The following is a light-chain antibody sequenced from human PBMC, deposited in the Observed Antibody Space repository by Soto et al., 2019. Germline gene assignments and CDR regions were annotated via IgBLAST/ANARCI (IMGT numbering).Light chain of an antibody. Sequence: EIVLMQSPGTLSLSPGERATLSCRASQNIPSNYLAWYQQKPGQAPRLLIYGASTRATGIPDRFSGSGSGTDSTLTISRLEPEDFAVYYCHQYGGSSLTFGGGTKVDIK. CDR3: HQYGGSSLT. CDR1: QNIPSNY. V-gene: IGKV3-20*01. CDR2: GAS. J-gene: IGKJ4*01.